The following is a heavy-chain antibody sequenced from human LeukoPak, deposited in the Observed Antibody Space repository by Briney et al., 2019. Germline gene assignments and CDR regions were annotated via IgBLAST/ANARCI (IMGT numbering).Heavy chain of an antibody. D-gene: IGHD6-13*01. CDR2: IYYSGST. Sequence: SETLSLTCAVYGGSFSSYYWSWIRQPPGKGLEWIGYIYYSGSTNYNPSLKSRVTISVDTSKNQFSLKLSSVTAADTAVYYCAMMAAAGDPAYYYYGMDVWGQGTTVTVSS. J-gene: IGHJ6*02. CDR3: AMMAAAGDPAYYYYGMDV. V-gene: IGHV4-59*08. CDR1: GGSFSSYY.